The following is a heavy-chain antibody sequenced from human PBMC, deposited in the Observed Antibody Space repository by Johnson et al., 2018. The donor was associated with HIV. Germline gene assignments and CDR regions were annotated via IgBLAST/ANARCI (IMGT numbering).Heavy chain of an antibody. V-gene: IGHV3-11*01. CDR3: ARGGLGYQNIHDPFDI. J-gene: IGHJ3*02. Sequence: QEQLVESGGGLVQPWGSLRLSCAASGFTVSSNYMSWVRQAPGKGLEWVSYISSSGSTIYYADSVKGRFTISRDNSKNTLYLQMNSLRAEDTALYYCARGGLGYQNIHDPFDIWGQGTMVTVSS. CDR2: ISSSGSTI. CDR1: GFTVSSNY. D-gene: IGHD3-16*02.